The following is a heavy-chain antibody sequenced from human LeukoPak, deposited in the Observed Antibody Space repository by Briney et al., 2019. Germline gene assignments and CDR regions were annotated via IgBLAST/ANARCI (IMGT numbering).Heavy chain of an antibody. D-gene: IGHD3-10*01. Sequence: SETLSLTCAVYGGSFSGYYWSWIRQPPGKGLEWIGEINHSGSTNYNPSLKSRVTISVDTSKNQFSLKLSSVTAADTAVYYCARVSGDYYGSGSYYTDYWGQGTLVTVSS. CDR2: INHSGST. J-gene: IGHJ4*02. V-gene: IGHV4-34*01. CDR1: GGSFSGYY. CDR3: ARVSGDYYGSGSYYTDY.